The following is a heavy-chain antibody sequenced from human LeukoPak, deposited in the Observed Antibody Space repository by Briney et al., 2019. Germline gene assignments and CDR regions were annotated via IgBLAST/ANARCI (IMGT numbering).Heavy chain of an antibody. J-gene: IGHJ4*02. V-gene: IGHV4-39*01. CDR1: GGSISSSSYY. CDR3: ARQEDALDY. CDR2: IYYSGST. Sequence: SETLSLTCTVSGGSISSSSYYWGWIRQPPGTGLEWIGSIYYSGSTYYNPSLKSRVTISVDTSKNQFSLKLSSVTAADTAVYYCARQEDALDYWGQGSLVTVSS.